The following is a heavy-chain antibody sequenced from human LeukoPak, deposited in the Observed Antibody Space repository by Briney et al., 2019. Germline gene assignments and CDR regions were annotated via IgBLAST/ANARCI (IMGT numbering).Heavy chain of an antibody. CDR3: AASSGSYYNAFDI. CDR2: INAGNGNT. Sequence: ASVKVSCKASGYTFTSYAMHWVRQAPGQRLEWMGWINAGNGNTKYSQEFQGRVTITRDTSASTAYMELSSLRSEDMAVYYCAASSGSYYNAFDIWGQGTMVTVSS. V-gene: IGHV1-3*03. D-gene: IGHD1-26*01. J-gene: IGHJ3*02. CDR1: GYTFTSYA.